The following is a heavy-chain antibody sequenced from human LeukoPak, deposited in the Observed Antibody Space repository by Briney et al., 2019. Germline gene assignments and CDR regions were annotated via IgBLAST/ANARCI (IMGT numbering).Heavy chain of an antibody. Sequence: ASVKVSCKASGYIFTSYYIHWVRQAPGQGLEWMGVINPSGDTTTYAQKFQGRVTMTRDMSTSTAYMELSSLRSEDTAVYYCARAHVVRGVIILGYYYYYMDVWGKGTTVTISS. CDR1: GYIFTSYY. CDR2: INPSGDTT. D-gene: IGHD3-10*01. J-gene: IGHJ6*03. CDR3: ARAHVVRGVIILGYYYYYMDV. V-gene: IGHV1-46*01.